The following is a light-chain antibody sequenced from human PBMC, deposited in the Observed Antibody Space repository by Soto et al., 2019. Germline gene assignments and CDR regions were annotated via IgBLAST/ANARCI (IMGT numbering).Light chain of an antibody. V-gene: IGKV3-11*01. CDR2: DAS. J-gene: IGKJ1*01. Sequence: NLFSQSPGTPSFSPGEKDTLSCKASQSIKNYLAWYQKKPGQAPRLLIYDASNRATGIPARFSGSGSGTDFTLTISSLEPEDFAVYYCQQRSNRPPWTFGQGTKVDIK. CDR1: QSIKNY. CDR3: QQRSNRPPWT.